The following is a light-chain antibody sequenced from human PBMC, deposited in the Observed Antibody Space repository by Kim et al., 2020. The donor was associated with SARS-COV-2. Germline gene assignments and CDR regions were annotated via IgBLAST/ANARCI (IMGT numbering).Light chain of an antibody. V-gene: IGLV6-57*04. CDR1: SGSIASKY. Sequence: NFMLTQPHSVSESPGKTVTISCTRSSGSIASKYVQWYQQRPGSAPTTVIYQNNQRPSGVPDRFSGSIDTSSNSASLIISGLKTEDEADYYCQSYDVSTEVFGGGTKLTVL. CDR3: QSYDVSTEV. CDR2: QNN. J-gene: IGLJ3*02.